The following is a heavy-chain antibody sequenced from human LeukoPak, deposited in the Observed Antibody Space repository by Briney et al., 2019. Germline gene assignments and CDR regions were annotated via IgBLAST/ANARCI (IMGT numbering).Heavy chain of an antibody. J-gene: IGHJ5*02. D-gene: IGHD3-9*01. CDR1: GGSITSSY. V-gene: IGHV4-59*01. CDR2: IHYTGST. CDR3: ARGRYSAGDNWFDP. Sequence: SEALSLTCTVSGGSITSSYWSWIRQSPGKGLEWIGYIHYTGSTNYNPSLKSRVTMLIDTSKNQFSLKLSSVTAADTAVYYCARGRYSAGDNWFDPWGQGTLVTVSS.